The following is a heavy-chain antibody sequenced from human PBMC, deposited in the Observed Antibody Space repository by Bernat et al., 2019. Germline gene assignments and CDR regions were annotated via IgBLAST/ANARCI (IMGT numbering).Heavy chain of an antibody. D-gene: IGHD4-17*01. CDR2: INSDGSST. V-gene: IGHV3-74*01. J-gene: IGHJ4*02. CDR3: ARGGTNYGDYFRY. Sequence: EVQLVESGGGLVQPGGSLRLSCAASGFTFSSYWMHWVRQAPGKGLVWVSRINSDGSSTSYAHSVKGRFTISRDNAKNTLYLQMNSLRAEDTAVYYCARGGTNYGDYFRYWGQGTLVTVSS. CDR1: GFTFSSYW.